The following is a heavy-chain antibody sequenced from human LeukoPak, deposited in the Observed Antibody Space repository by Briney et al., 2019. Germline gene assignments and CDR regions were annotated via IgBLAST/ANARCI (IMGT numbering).Heavy chain of an antibody. D-gene: IGHD2-21*01. CDR3: AKVKLFTDDAFDI. J-gene: IGHJ3*02. Sequence: GGSLRLSCAASGFTFDDYAIHWVRQAPGKGLEGVSGISFNSGSIGYADSVKGRFTISRDNAKNSLYLQMNSLRAEDTALYYCAKVKLFTDDAFDIWGQGTLVTVSS. CDR1: GFTFDDYA. V-gene: IGHV3-9*01. CDR2: ISFNSGSI.